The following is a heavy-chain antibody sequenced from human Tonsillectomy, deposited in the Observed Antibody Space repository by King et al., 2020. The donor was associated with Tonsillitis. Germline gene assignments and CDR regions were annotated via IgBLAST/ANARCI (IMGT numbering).Heavy chain of an antibody. J-gene: IGHJ6*02. D-gene: IGHD2-2*01. CDR1: GFTFSSYG. V-gene: IGHV3-33*01. Sequence: QLVQSGGGVVQPGRSLRLSCAASGFTFSSYGMHWVRQAPGKGLEWVAVIWDDESNKYYADSVKGRFTISRRNSKNTLYLQMNSLRAEDTAVYYCARAPSAAPRSYYYYGMDVWGQGTTVTVSS. CDR3: ARAPSAAPRSYYYYGMDV. CDR2: IWDDESNK.